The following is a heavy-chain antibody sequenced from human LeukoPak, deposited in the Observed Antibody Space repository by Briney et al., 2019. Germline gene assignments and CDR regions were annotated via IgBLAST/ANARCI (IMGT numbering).Heavy chain of an antibody. D-gene: IGHD6-19*01. V-gene: IGHV3-48*03. Sequence: QSGGSLRLSCAASGFAFSGYEMYWVRQAPGKGLEWISYISDTGGAIHYADSVKGRFTISRDNAKNSLYLQMSSLRAEDTAVYYCAKDTSGWSLTWGQGTLVTASS. CDR2: ISDTGGAI. CDR1: GFAFSGYE. CDR3: AKDTSGWSLT. J-gene: IGHJ5*02.